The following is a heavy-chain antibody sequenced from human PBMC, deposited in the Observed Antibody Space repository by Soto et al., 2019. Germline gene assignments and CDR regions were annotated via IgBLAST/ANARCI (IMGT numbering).Heavy chain of an antibody. CDR3: ARDYQVIVVVMTTRGFDY. Sequence: GASVKVSCKASGYTFTSYGISWVRQAPGQGLEWMGWISAYNGNTNYAQKLQGRVTMTTDTSTSTAYMELRSLRSDDTAVYYCARDYQVIVVVMTTRGFDYWGQGTLVTVSS. D-gene: IGHD3-22*01. J-gene: IGHJ4*02. CDR2: ISAYNGNT. CDR1: GYTFTSYG. V-gene: IGHV1-18*01.